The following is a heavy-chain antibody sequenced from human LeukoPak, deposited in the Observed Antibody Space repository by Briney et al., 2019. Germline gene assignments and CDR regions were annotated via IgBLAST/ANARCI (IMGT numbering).Heavy chain of an antibody. CDR3: ARDVDTAMVTEPDAFDI. CDR1: GGTFSSYA. J-gene: IGHJ3*02. CDR2: IIPIFGTA. D-gene: IGHD5-18*01. V-gene: IGHV1-69*01. Sequence: SVKVSCKASGGTFSSYAISWVRQAPGQGLEWMGGIIPIFGTANYAQKFQGRVTITADESTSTAYMELSSLRSEDTAVYYCARDVDTAMVTEPDAFDIWGQGTMVTVSS.